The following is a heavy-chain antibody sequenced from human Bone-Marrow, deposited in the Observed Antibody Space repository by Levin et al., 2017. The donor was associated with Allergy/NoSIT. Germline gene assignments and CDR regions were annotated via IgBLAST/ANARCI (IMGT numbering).Heavy chain of an antibody. CDR2: MNPHSGNT. CDR1: GYTFTDYD. D-gene: IGHD6-19*01. CDR3: ARRYSSGWDKSTFDV. J-gene: IGHJ3*01. V-gene: IGHV1-8*01. Sequence: RGESLKISCKTSGYTFTDYDINWVRQAIGQGLEWMGWMNPHSGNTGYAQKFQGRVTMTRATSISAAYLELSSLRSEDAAVYYCARRYSSGWDKSTFDVWSQGTMVKVSS.